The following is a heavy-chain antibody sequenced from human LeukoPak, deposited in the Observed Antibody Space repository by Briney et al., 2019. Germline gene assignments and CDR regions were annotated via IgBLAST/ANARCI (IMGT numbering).Heavy chain of an antibody. CDR2: ISSSSSYI. CDR3: ARGLGYCSSTSCFNFDY. V-gene: IGHV3-21*01. Sequence: PGGSLRLSCAASGFTFSSYSMNWVRQAPGKGLEWVSSISSSSSYIYYADSVKGRFTISRDNAENSLYLQMNSLRAEDTAVYYCARGLGYCSSTSCFNFDYWGQGTLVTVSS. D-gene: IGHD2-2*01. J-gene: IGHJ4*02. CDR1: GFTFSSYS.